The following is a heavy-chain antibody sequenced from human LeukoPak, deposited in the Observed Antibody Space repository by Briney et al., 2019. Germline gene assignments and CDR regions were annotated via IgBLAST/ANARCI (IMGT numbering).Heavy chain of an antibody. CDR1: GFTFSDYY. J-gene: IGHJ3*02. CDR3: ASPYPDSSGYYYVGAFDI. D-gene: IGHD3-22*01. Sequence: GGSLRLSCAASGFTFSDYYMSWIRQAPGKGLEWVSYISSSGSTIYYADSVKGRFTISRDNAKNSLYLQMNSLRAEDTAVYYCASPYPDSSGYYYVGAFDIWGQGTMVTVSS. CDR2: ISSSGSTI. V-gene: IGHV3-11*01.